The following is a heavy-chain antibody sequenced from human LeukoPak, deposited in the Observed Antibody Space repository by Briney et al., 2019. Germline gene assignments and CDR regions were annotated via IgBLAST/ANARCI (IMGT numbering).Heavy chain of an antibody. J-gene: IGHJ5*02. CDR1: GGSISSSNG. CDR3: ARGLHPVFDP. V-gene: IGHV4-4*02. CDR2: NYHRGST. Sequence: ASGTLSLTCAASGGSISSSNGCSGLRQPPGKGREWMGKNYHRGSTNYNQSLKSRVTISVDKSKNQLSLKLSSVTAADTAVYYCARGLHPVFDPWGEGALVTVSS. D-gene: IGHD4-11*01.